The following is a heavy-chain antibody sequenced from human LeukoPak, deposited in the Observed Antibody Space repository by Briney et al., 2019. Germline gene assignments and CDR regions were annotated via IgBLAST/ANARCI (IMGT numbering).Heavy chain of an antibody. Sequence: GGSLRLSCAASTFTFSTYWMTWVRQAPGKGPEFVANINQDGSVKSYVDSVKGRFTISRDNAKNSLYLQMNSLRADDTAVYYCARDPGSSSFDYWGQGTLVTVSS. D-gene: IGHD6-13*01. V-gene: IGHV3-7*01. CDR2: INQDGSVK. CDR3: ARDPGSSSFDY. CDR1: TFTFSTYW. J-gene: IGHJ4*02.